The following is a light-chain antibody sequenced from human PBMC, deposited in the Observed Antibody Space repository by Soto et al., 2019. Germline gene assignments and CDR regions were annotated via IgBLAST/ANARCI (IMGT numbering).Light chain of an antibody. CDR1: QIISSW. V-gene: IGKV1-5*01. Sequence: DIQMTQSPSTLSASVGDRVTITCRASQIISSWLAWYQQKPGKVPKLLIFHASNLESGVPSRFSVSGSGTEFTRTISSLQPDDFATYYFQQYNSYPCTFGQGTKVEI. J-gene: IGKJ1*01. CDR3: QQYNSYPCT. CDR2: HAS.